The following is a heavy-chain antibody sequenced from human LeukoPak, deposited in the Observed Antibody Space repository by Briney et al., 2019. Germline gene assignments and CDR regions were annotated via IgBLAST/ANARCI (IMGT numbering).Heavy chain of an antibody. CDR3: ARDSPDGDYGSDY. D-gene: IGHD4-17*01. CDR2: IYYSGST. V-gene: IGHV4-31*03. J-gene: IGHJ4*02. CDR1: GGSISSGGYY. Sequence: SQTLSLTCTVSGGSISSGGYYWSWIRQHPGKGLEWIGYIYYSGSTYYNPSLKSRVTISVDTTKNQFSLKLSSVTAADTAVYYCARDSPDGDYGSDYWGQGTLVTVSS.